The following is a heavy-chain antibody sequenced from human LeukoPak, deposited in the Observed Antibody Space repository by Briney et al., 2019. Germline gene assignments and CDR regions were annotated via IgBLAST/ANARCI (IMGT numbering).Heavy chain of an antibody. V-gene: IGHV3-23*01. CDR2: ISGSGGST. Sequence: GGSLRLSCAASGFTFSSYGMHWVRQAPGKGLEWVSAISGSGGSTYYADSVKGRFTISRDNSKNTLYLQMNSLRAEDTTVYYCANMEGALDYWGQGTLVTVSS. D-gene: IGHD3-10*01. CDR1: GFTFSSYG. J-gene: IGHJ4*02. CDR3: ANMEGALDY.